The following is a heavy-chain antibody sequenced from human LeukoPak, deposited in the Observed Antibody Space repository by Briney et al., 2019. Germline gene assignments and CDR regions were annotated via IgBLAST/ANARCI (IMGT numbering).Heavy chain of an antibody. CDR3: ARDLQYSSGWSASGVDV. V-gene: IGHV1-18*01. CDR2: ISTYNGNT. D-gene: IGHD6-19*01. CDR1: GYTFTSHG. Sequence: ASVKVSCKASGYTFTSHGISWVRQASGQGLEWTGWISTYNGNTNYAQKLQGRVSMTTDTSTSTAYMDLRSLRSDDTAVYYCARDLQYSSGWSASGVDVWGKGTTVTISS. J-gene: IGHJ6*04.